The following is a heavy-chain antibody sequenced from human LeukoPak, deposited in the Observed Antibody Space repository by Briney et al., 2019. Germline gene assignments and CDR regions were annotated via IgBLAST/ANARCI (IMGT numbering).Heavy chain of an antibody. Sequence: SQTLSLTCTVSGGSISSGGYYWSWIRQHPGKGLEWIGYIYYSGSTYYNPSLKSRVTISVDTSKNQFSLKLSSVTAADTAVYYCASLVVPAAMYGPFGYGYYYGMDVWGQGTTVTVSS. CDR1: GGSISSGGYY. D-gene: IGHD2-2*01. CDR3: ASLVVPAAMYGPFGYGYYYGMDV. J-gene: IGHJ6*02. V-gene: IGHV4-31*03. CDR2: IYYSGST.